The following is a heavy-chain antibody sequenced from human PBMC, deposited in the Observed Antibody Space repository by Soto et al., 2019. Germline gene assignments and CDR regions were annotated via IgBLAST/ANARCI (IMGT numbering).Heavy chain of an antibody. CDR2: IYRTGST. CDR1: GGSFTSNNW. Sequence: PSETLSLTCAVSGGSFTSNNWWTWVRQLPGQGLEWIGEIYRTGSTNYNPSLKSRVTISLDKSENQFSLKVTSLTAADTAVYYCESRDPGTSVDYWGQGTLVTVSS. V-gene: IGHV4-4*02. J-gene: IGHJ4*02. CDR3: ESRDPGTSVDY. D-gene: IGHD1-7*01.